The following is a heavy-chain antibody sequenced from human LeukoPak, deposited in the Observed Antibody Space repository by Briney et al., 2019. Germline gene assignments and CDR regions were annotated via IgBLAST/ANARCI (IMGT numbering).Heavy chain of an antibody. V-gene: IGHV4-61*05. D-gene: IGHD1-26*01. Sequence: SETLSLTCTVSGGSISSSSYYWGWIRQPPGKGLEWIGYIYYNWTTNSNPSLKSRVSISVDTSKNQFSLKLSSVTAADTAVYYCARAEEWELERGHGAFDIWGQGTMVTVSS. CDR3: ARAEEWELERGHGAFDI. CDR2: IYYNWTT. J-gene: IGHJ3*02. CDR1: GGSISSSSYY.